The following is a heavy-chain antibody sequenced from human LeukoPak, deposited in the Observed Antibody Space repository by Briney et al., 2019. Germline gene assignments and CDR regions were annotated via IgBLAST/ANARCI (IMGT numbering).Heavy chain of an antibody. V-gene: IGHV4-39*01. J-gene: IGHJ4*02. Sequence: SETLSLTCTVSGGSINSGPYYWGWIRQSPGKGLEWIGSMYYTVSTYYNLSLKNRITIFLDTSKNESSLTLGSVTAAETAVYYSARHRTDVVGGHIFDFEYWGPGTLVSVSS. D-gene: IGHD1-26*01. CDR2: MYYTVST. CDR3: ARHRTDVVGGHIFDFEY. CDR1: GGSINSGPYY.